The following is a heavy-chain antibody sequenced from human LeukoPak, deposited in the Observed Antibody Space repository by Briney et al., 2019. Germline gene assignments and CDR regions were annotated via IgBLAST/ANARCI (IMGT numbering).Heavy chain of an antibody. CDR2: IYYSGST. CDR3: TMVGYRSGWYFHDH. V-gene: IGHV4-59*08. J-gene: IGHJ5*02. D-gene: IGHD6-19*01. CDR1: GGSVSGYY. Sequence: SETLSLTCTDSGGSVSGYYWSWIRQPPGRGLEWIGYIYYSGSTIYNPSLKSRATISVDTSKTQFSLKLTSVTAAATAFYYCTMVGYRSGWYFHDHWGQGTLVTVSS.